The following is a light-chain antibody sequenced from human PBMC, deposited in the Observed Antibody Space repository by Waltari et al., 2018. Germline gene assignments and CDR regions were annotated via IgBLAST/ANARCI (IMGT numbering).Light chain of an antibody. CDR2: GAS. CDR1: QSVTRS. CDR3: QHYVSLPAT. J-gene: IGKJ1*01. Sequence: SCRASQSVTRSLAWYQQKPGQAPRLLIYGASSRATGIPDRFSGVGSGTDFSLTISRLEPEDFAMYYCQHYVSLPATFGQGTKVEIK. V-gene: IGKV3-20*01.